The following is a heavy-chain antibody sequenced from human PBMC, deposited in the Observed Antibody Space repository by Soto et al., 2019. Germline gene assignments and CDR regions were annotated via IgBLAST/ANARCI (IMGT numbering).Heavy chain of an antibody. D-gene: IGHD5-18*01. Sequence: QVQLVESGGGVVQPGRSLRLSCAASGFTFSSYGMHWVRQAPGKGLEWVAVIWYDGSNKYYADSVKGRFTISRDNSKNTLYLQMNSLRAEGTAVYYCAREMGNSDGYFGGMDVWGQGTTVTVSS. CDR1: GFTFSSYG. CDR3: AREMGNSDGYFGGMDV. J-gene: IGHJ6*02. V-gene: IGHV3-33*01. CDR2: IWYDGSNK.